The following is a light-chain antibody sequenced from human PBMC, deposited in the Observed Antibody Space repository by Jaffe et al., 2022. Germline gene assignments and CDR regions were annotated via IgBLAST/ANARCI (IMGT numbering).Light chain of an antibody. CDR1: QSVSYY. V-gene: IGKV3-11*01. CDR3: QQRSNWPPIT. J-gene: IGKJ5*01. Sequence: EIVLTQSPGTLSLSPGQRATLSCRASQSVSYYLAWYQQKPGQPPRLLIYDASNRATGIPARFSGSGSGTDFTLTISSLEPEDFAVYYCQQRSNWPPITFGQGTRLEIK. CDR2: DAS.